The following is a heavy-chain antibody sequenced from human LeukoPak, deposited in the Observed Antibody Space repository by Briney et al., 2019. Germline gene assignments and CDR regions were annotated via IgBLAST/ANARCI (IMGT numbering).Heavy chain of an antibody. CDR1: GFTLSLYW. Sequence: GGSLRLTCAASGFTLSLYWMSWVRQAPGKGLEWVANTKYDGSEKDYVDSVKGRFTISRDNAKNSLYLQMDSLRAEDTAVYYCARDIAPAGLFFDYWGQGTLVTVSS. J-gene: IGHJ4*02. CDR2: TKYDGSEK. CDR3: ARDIAPAGLFFDY. V-gene: IGHV3-7*01. D-gene: IGHD6-13*01.